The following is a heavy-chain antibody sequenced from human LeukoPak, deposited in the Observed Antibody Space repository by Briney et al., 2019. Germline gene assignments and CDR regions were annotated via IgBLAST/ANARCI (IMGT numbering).Heavy chain of an antibody. Sequence: GGTLRLSCEGSGFTFDSYAMSWVRQSPGKGLELVSAISGSGGSTYYADSVKGRFTVSRDNSKNTLYLQMNSLRAEDTAVYYCAKDYYDSSGYYHAYWGQGTLVTVSS. CDR2: ISGSGGST. CDR3: AKDYYDSSGYYHAY. D-gene: IGHD3-22*01. CDR1: GFTFDSYA. J-gene: IGHJ4*02. V-gene: IGHV3-23*01.